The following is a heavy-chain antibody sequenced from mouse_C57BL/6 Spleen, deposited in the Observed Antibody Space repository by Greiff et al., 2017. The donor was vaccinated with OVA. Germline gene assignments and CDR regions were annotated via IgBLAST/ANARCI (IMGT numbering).Heavy chain of an antibody. CDR3: ARGGASSIYYGNY. V-gene: IGHV1-50*01. D-gene: IGHD2-1*01. CDR1: GYTFTSYW. CDR2: IDPSDSYT. J-gene: IGHJ2*01. Sequence: QVQLQQSGAELVKPGASVKLSCKASGYTFTSYWMQWVKQRPGQGLEWIGEIDPSDSYTNYNQKFKGKATLTVDTSSSTAYMQLSSLTSEDSAVYYCARGGASSIYYGNYWGQGTTLTVSS.